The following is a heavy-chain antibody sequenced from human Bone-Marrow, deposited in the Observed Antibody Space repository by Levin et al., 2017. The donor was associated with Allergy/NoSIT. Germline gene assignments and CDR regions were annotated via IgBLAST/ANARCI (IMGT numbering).Heavy chain of an antibody. CDR3: ARVIRRTTTVVTAGGPRKSDYYYYGMDV. CDR1: GGSFSGSY. V-gene: IGHV4-34*01. J-gene: IGHJ6*02. CDR2: INHSGST. Sequence: SQTLSLTCAVYGGSFSGSYWSWIRQPPGKGLEWIGEINHSGSTNYNPSLKSRVTISVDTSKNQFSLKLSSVTAADTAVYYCARVIRRTTTVVTAGGPRKSDYYYYGMDVWGQGTTVTVSS. D-gene: IGHD4-23*01.